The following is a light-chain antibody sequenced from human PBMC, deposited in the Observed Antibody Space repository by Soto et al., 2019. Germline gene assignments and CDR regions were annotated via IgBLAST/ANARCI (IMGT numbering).Light chain of an antibody. Sequence: EIVLTRSPGTLSLSPGERATLSCRASQTVDSRYLAWYQQKPGQAPRLLIYGVSSRATGIPDRFRGSGSGTDFTLTISGLEPEDYAVYFCQQYGSTPPFTFGPGTKLDIK. J-gene: IGKJ3*01. CDR1: QTVDSRY. CDR2: GVS. CDR3: QQYGSTPPFT. V-gene: IGKV3-20*01.